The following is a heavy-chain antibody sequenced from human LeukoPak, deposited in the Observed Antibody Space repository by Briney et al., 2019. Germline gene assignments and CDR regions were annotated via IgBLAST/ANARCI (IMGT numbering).Heavy chain of an antibody. CDR1: GFTFSSYW. J-gene: IGHJ6*02. Sequence: GGSLRLSCAASGFTFSSYWMSWVRQAPGKGLEWVANIKQDGSEKYYVDSVKGRFTISRDNAKSSLYLQMNSLRAEDTAVYYCARDQENSRVAAAEDYYYYYGMDVWGQGTTVTVSS. CDR3: ARDQENSRVAAAEDYYYYYGMDV. V-gene: IGHV3-7*01. D-gene: IGHD6-13*01. CDR2: IKQDGSEK.